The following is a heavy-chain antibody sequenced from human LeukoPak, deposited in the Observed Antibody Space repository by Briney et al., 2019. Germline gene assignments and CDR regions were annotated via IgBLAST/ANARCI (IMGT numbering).Heavy chain of an antibody. V-gene: IGHV4-59*12. CDR2: IYYSGST. D-gene: IGHD1-14*01. Sequence: PSETLSLTCTVSGGSMSHYYWSWIRQPPGKGLEWIGYIYYSGSTKYNPSIKSRVTISVDTSQNQFSLKLSSVTAADTAVYYCARMPPGEVYWFAPWSQGTLVTVSS. CDR1: GGSMSHYY. CDR3: ARMPPGEVYWFAP. J-gene: IGHJ5*02.